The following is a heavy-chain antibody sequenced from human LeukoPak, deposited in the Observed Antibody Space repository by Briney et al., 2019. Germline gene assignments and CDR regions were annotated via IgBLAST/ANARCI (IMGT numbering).Heavy chain of an antibody. Sequence: ASVKVSCKTSGYTFTSYGVSWVRQAPGQGLEGMGWISSYNGKTNYAQNFQGRVTMTTDTSTSTAYMELRSLRSDDTAVYYCARDLTIAAAGTYGYWGQGTLVTVSS. D-gene: IGHD6-13*01. CDR1: GYTFTSYG. CDR3: ARDLTIAAAGTYGY. J-gene: IGHJ4*02. CDR2: ISSYNGKT. V-gene: IGHV1-18*01.